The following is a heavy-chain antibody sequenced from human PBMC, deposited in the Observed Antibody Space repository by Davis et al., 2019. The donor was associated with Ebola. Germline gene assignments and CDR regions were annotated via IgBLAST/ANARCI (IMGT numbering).Heavy chain of an antibody. CDR1: GGSIHNYY. CDR2: IYNSRFS. V-gene: IGHV4-59*01. Sequence: SETLSLTCTVSGGSIHNYYWSWIRQPPEKVLEWIGYIYNSRFSVYNPSLSSRVSMSVDPSKSQVSLSLSSVTAADTAIYYCARGMREFVSGNSEGWFDHWGHGILVTVSS. D-gene: IGHD3-10*01. J-gene: IGHJ5*02. CDR3: ARGMREFVSGNSEGWFDH.